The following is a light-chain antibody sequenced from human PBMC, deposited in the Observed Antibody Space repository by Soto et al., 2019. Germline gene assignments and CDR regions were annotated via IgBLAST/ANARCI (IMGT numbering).Light chain of an antibody. CDR2: GAS. CDR1: QSVSSN. Sequence: EIVMTQSPATLSVSPGERATLSCRASQSVSSNLAWYQQKPGQAPRLLIYGASTRATGIPARFSGSGSGTEFTLTITSLQSKNFAVDYCQQYNNWPLFTFGPGTKVDIK. J-gene: IGKJ3*01. V-gene: IGKV3-15*01. CDR3: QQYNNWPLFT.